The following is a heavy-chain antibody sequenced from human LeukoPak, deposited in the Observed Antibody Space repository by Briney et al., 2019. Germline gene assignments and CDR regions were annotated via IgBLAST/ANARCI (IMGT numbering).Heavy chain of an antibody. D-gene: IGHD3-10*01. V-gene: IGHV3-48*01. CDR2: IGVGGRPT. J-gene: IGHJ6*02. CDR3: AKNTWKSSDSGRGRMDV. Sequence: GGSLRLSCAASGFSFSHYSMTWARQASGKGLEWISYIGVGGRPTNYADSVKARFTISRDDAQNSLYLQMTSLRAEDTAVYYCAKNTWKSSDSGRGRMDVWGQGTTVTVSS. CDR1: GFSFSHYS.